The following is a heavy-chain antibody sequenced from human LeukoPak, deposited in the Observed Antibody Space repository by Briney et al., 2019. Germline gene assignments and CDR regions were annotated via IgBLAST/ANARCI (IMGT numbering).Heavy chain of an antibody. Sequence: GGSLRLSCAASGFTFSGYWMHWVRQAPGKGLEWVANLKQDGSERHFADSVKGRFTISRDNAENSLYLQMNSLRAEDTAMYYCARGTIAAPGTDYWGQGTLVTVSS. CDR2: LKQDGSER. CDR1: GFTFSGYW. V-gene: IGHV3-7*01. CDR3: ARGTIAAPGTDY. J-gene: IGHJ4*02. D-gene: IGHD6-13*01.